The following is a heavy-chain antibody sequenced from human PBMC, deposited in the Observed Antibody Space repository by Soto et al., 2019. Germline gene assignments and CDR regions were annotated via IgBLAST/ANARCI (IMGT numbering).Heavy chain of an antibody. D-gene: IGHD2-21*02. CDR3: AVQVVTADGYYYYGMDV. Sequence: SVKVSCKASGGTFSSYTISWVRQAPGQGLEWMGGIIPIFGTANYAQRFQGRVTITADESTSTAYMELSSLRSEDTAVYYCAVQVVTADGYYYYGMDVWGQGATVTVSS. J-gene: IGHJ6*01. V-gene: IGHV1-69*13. CDR1: GGTFSSYT. CDR2: IIPIFGTA.